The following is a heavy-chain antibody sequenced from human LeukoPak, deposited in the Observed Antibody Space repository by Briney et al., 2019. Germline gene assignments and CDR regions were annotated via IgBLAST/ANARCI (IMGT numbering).Heavy chain of an antibody. V-gene: IGHV4-39*07. D-gene: IGHD3-10*01. J-gene: IGHJ3*02. Sequence: SETLSLTCTVSGGSISSSSYYWGCIRQPPGKGLECIGSIYYSGSTYYNPSLKSRVTISVDTSKNQFSLKLSSVTAADTAVYYCARDREVGVRGSDAFDIWGQGTMVTVSS. CDR3: ARDREVGVRGSDAFDI. CDR1: GGSISSSSYY. CDR2: IYYSGST.